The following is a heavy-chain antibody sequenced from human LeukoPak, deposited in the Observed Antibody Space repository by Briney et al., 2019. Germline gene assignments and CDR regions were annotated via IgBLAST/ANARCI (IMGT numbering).Heavy chain of an antibody. J-gene: IGHJ4*02. CDR3: AKDLPAMEYFDY. D-gene: IGHD5-18*01. Sequence: GGSLRLSCAASGFTFSSYPMTWVRQAPGKGPEWVSFISDSGGITYYADSVKGRFTISRDNSKNTLYLQMNSLRAEDTAVYYCAKDLPAMEYFDYWGQGTLVTVSS. CDR2: ISDSGGIT. V-gene: IGHV3-23*01. CDR1: GFTFSSYP.